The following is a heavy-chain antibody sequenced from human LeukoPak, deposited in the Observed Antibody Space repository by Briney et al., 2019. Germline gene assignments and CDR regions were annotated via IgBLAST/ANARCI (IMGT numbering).Heavy chain of an antibody. Sequence: TGGSLRLSCAASGFTFSSYAMSWVRQAPGKGLEWVSAVTASAGNTYYADSVKGRFTISRDNSKNTLYLQVTSLRAEDTAVYYCAKGDYYGSGSFFKNGMDVWGQGTTVTVSS. D-gene: IGHD3-10*01. V-gene: IGHV3-23*01. CDR1: GFTFSSYA. CDR2: VTASAGNT. CDR3: AKGDYYGSGSFFKNGMDV. J-gene: IGHJ6*02.